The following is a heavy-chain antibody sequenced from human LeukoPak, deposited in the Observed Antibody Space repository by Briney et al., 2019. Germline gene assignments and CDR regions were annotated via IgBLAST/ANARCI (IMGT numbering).Heavy chain of an antibody. Sequence: APVTVSCKTSGYRLSDYYMHWVRQAPGQGLEWMGWIRGDTGDTDSPQKFQGRVTMTRDTSTNTAYMELSRLRYDDTAMYFCARVRGNSCDYWGQGTLVTVSS. V-gene: IGHV1-2*02. D-gene: IGHD6-13*01. CDR3: ARVRGNSCDY. CDR2: IRGDTGDT. J-gene: IGHJ4*02. CDR1: GYRLSDYY.